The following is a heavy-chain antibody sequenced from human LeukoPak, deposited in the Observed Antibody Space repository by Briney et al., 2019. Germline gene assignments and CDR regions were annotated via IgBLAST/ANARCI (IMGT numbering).Heavy chain of an antibody. Sequence: SETLSLTCSVSGDSVSRSDPYWDWIRQPPGKGLEWMGTIYYSGRTYYSPSLKSRVTMSVDPSNNQFSLNLRSVTAADTAVYYCARRRYYDGSGYLEWGQGTLLSVSS. CDR2: IYYSGRT. CDR3: ARRRYYDGSGYLE. V-gene: IGHV4-39*01. J-gene: IGHJ1*01. CDR1: GDSVSRSDPY. D-gene: IGHD3-22*01.